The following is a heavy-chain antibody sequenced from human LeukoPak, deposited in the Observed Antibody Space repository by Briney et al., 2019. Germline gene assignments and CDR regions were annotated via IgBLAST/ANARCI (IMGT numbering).Heavy chain of an antibody. CDR2: ISDGGGST. D-gene: IGHD6-19*01. CDR1: GFAFSSQA. J-gene: IGHJ4*02. CDR3: AKDARRTSGWYFFDY. Sequence: GGSLRLSCAASGFAFSSQAMGWVRQAPGRGLEWVSAISDGGGSTYYADSVKGRFTISRDNSKNTLFLQMNSLRAEDTTVYYCAKDARRTSGWYFFDYWGQGTLVTVSS. V-gene: IGHV3-23*01.